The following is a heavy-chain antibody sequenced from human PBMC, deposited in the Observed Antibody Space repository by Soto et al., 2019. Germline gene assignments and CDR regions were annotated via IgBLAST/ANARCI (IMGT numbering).Heavy chain of an antibody. CDR1: GYTFTSYY. CDR3: ARTGGGMVRGVPMGY. V-gene: IGHV1-46*01. D-gene: IGHD3-10*01. J-gene: IGHJ4*02. CDR2: INPSGGST. Sequence: QVQLVQSGAEVKKPGASVKVSCKASGYTFTSYYMHWVRQAPGQGLEWMGIINPSGGSTSYAQKFQGRVTMTRDTATRTGDRELGRLRSEDTAGYYCARTGGGMVRGVPMGYWGQGTLVTVSS.